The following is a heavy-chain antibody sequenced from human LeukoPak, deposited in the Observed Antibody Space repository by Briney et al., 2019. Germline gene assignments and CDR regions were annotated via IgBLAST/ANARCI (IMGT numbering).Heavy chain of an antibody. CDR1: GGSISSSSYY. CDR3: ARRSPYFDL. Sequence: PSETLSLTCTVSGGSISSSSYYWGWIRQPPGKGLEWIGSIYYSGSTYYNPSLKSRVTISVDTSKNQFSLKLSSVTAADTAVYYCARRSPYFDLWGRGTLVTVSS. V-gene: IGHV4-39*01. CDR2: IYYSGST. J-gene: IGHJ2*01.